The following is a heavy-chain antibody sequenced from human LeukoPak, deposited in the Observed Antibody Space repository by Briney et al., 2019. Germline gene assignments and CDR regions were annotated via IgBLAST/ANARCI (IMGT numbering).Heavy chain of an antibody. V-gene: IGHV1-8*02. J-gene: IGHJ5*02. CDR2: MNPNSGNT. CDR3: ARGLFGATYNWFDP. Sequence: ASVKVSCKASGYTFTGYYMHWVRQAPGQGLEWMGWMNPNSGNTGYAQKFQGRVTMTRNTSISTAYMELSSLRSEDTAVYYCARGLFGATYNWFDPWGQGTLVTVSS. CDR1: GYTFTGYY. D-gene: IGHD1-26*01.